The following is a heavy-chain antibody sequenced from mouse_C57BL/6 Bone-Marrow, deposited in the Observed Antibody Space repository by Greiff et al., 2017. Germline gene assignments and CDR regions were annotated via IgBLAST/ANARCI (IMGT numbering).Heavy chain of an antibody. CDR1: GFTFSDYY. D-gene: IGHD1-1*01. J-gene: IGHJ4*01. CDR3: ASHRYYGSSPMDY. CDR2: ISNGGGST. Sequence: EVKLVESGGGLVQPGGSLKLSCAASGFTFSDYYMYWVRQTPEKRLEWVAYISNGGGSTYYPDTVKGRFTISRDNAKNTLYLQMNRLKSEYTAMYCCASHRYYGSSPMDYWGQGTSVTVSS. V-gene: IGHV5-12*01.